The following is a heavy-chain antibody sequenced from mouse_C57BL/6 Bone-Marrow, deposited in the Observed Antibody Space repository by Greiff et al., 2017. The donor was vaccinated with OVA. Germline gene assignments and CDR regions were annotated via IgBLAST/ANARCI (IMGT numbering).Heavy chain of an antibody. CDR1: GYTFTSYD. CDR2: IYPRDGST. D-gene: IGHD1-1*01. Sequence: QVQLQQSGPELVKPGASVKLSCKASGYTFTSYDINWVKQRPGQGLEWIGWIYPRDGSTKYNEKFKGKATWTVDTSSSTAYMELHSLTSEDSAVYFCARPPPSHYYGSSYWYFDVWGTGTTVTVSS. V-gene: IGHV1-85*01. CDR3: ARPPPSHYYGSSYWYFDV. J-gene: IGHJ1*03.